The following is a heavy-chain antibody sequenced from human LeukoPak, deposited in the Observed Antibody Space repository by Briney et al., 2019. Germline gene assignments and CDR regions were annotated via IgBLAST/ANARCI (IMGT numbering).Heavy chain of an antibody. CDR3: ARGVEPLAANTLAY. CDR1: GFTFSSYA. J-gene: IGHJ4*02. CDR2: LYSDGNT. Sequence: TGGSLRLSCAASGFTFSSYALSWVRQAPGKGLEWVSVLYSDGNTKYADSVQGRFTISRDNSKNTLYLEMNSLSPDDTAVYYCARGVEPLAANTLAYWGQGTLVTVSS. V-gene: IGHV3-53*01. D-gene: IGHD1-14*01.